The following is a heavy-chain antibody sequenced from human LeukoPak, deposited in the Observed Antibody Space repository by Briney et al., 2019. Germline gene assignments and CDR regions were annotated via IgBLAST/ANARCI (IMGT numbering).Heavy chain of an antibody. D-gene: IGHD4-17*01. V-gene: IGHV5-51*01. CDR2: IYPGDSDT. CDR3: ASPITSSCDYGDYERAFDI. Sequence: GESLKISCKGSGYSFTSYWIGWVRQTPGKGLEWMGIIYPGDSDTRYSPSFQGQVTISADKSISTAYLQWSSLKASDTAMYYRASPITSSCDYGDYERAFDIWGQGTMVTVSS. CDR1: GYSFTSYW. J-gene: IGHJ3*02.